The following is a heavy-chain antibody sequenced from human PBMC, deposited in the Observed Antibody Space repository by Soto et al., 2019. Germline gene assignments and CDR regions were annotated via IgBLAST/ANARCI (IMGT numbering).Heavy chain of an antibody. CDR3: ATAIADDAFDI. CDR1: GYTFTSYA. V-gene: IGHV1-3*01. Sequence: ASVKVSCKASGYTFTSYAMHWVRQAPGQRLEWMGWINAGNGNTRYSQKFQGRVTITRDTSASTAYMELSSLRSEDTAVYYCATAIADDAFDIWGRGTMVTVSS. D-gene: IGHD2-2*01. CDR2: INAGNGNT. J-gene: IGHJ3*02.